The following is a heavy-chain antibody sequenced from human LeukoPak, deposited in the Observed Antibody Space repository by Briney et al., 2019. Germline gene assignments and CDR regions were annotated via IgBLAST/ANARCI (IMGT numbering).Heavy chain of an antibody. Sequence: GGSLRLSCAASGFPFSDYSMSWIRQAPGKGLEWVSYITTHTTIYYADSVKGRFTISRDNAKNSLYLQMNSLRAEDTAVYYCARVPAGYGDYVAWFDPWGQGTLVTVSS. CDR1: GFPFSDYS. D-gene: IGHD4-17*01. J-gene: IGHJ5*02. CDR3: ARVPAGYGDYVAWFDP. CDR2: ITTHTTI. V-gene: IGHV3-11*01.